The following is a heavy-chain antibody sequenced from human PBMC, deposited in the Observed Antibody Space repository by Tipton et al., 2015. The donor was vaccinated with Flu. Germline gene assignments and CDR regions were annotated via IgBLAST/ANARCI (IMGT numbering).Heavy chain of an antibody. CDR3: ARDPTQRCGGDCYSTWASYYGMDV. Sequence: TLSLTCTVSGGSISSSSYYWGWIRQPPGKGLEWIGSIYYSGSTYYNPSLKSRVTISVDTSKNQFSLKLSSVTAADTAVYYWARDPTQRCGGDCYSTWASYYGMDVWGQGTTVTVSS. CDR1: GGSISSSSYY. J-gene: IGHJ6*02. V-gene: IGHV4-39*07. D-gene: IGHD2-21*02. CDR2: IYYSGST.